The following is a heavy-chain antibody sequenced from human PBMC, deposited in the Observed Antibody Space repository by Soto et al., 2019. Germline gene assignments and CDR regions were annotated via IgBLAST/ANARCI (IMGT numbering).Heavy chain of an antibody. J-gene: IGHJ4*02. CDR3: ARSYGDLPDY. CDR1: GGSIGTYF. Sequence: QVQLHESGPGLVKPSETLSLNCSFSGGSIGTYFWGWIRRPPGKGLEWIGHIYYSGSTSYKPSLRSRVTISVDTSKNQFSLRLRSVSAADTAVYYCARSYGDLPDYWGQGTLVTVSS. CDR2: IYYSGST. V-gene: IGHV4-59*08. D-gene: IGHD4-17*01.